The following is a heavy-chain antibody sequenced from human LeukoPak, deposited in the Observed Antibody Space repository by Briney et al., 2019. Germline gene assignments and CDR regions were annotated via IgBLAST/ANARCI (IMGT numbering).Heavy chain of an antibody. CDR3: ARDRSLDY. CDR2: ISYDGSNK. Sequence: GGSLRLSCAASGFTFSSYAMHWVRQAPGKGLEWVAVISYDGSNKYYADSVKGRFTISIDNSKNTLYLQMNSLRAEDTAVYYCARDRSLDYWGQGTLVTVSS. J-gene: IGHJ4*02. CDR1: GFTFSSYA. V-gene: IGHV3-30*01.